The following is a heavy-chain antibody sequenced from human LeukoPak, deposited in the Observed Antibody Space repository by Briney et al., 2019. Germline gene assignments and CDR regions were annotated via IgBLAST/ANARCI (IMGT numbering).Heavy chain of an antibody. Sequence: GGSVRLYCAASGFTFSSYAMSWVRQAPGKGLEWVSAISGSGGSTYYADSVQGRFTISRDNSKNTLYLQMNSLRAEDTAVYYCAKPKLTMIVVGDAFDIWGQGTLGTVSS. D-gene: IGHD3-22*01. CDR1: GFTFSSYA. J-gene: IGHJ3*02. CDR3: AKPKLTMIVVGDAFDI. V-gene: IGHV3-23*01. CDR2: ISGSGGST.